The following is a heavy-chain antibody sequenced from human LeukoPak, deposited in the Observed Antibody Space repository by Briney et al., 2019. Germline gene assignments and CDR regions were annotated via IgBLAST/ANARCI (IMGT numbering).Heavy chain of an antibody. CDR2: ISGSGGST. CDR1: GFTFSSYA. D-gene: IGHD3-22*01. CDR3: AKDRFPYDNSGFLHYFDY. Sequence: GGSLRLSCAASGFTFSSYAMNWVRQPPGKGLEWASVISGSGGSTYSADSVKGRFTISRDNSKNTLYLQMNSLRAEDTAVYYCAKDRFPYDNSGFLHYFDYWGQGTLVTVAP. V-gene: IGHV3-23*01. J-gene: IGHJ4*02.